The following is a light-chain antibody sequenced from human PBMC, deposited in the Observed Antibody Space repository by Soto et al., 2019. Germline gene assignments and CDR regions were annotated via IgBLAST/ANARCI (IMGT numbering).Light chain of an antibody. V-gene: IGKV3-20*01. J-gene: IGKJ4*01. CDR1: QSDGSY. CDR3: QQYRSSPLT. CDR2: GSY. Sequence: EIVMTQSPGTLALSPGERATLSCRASQSDGSYLAWYLQKPGQAPRLLISGSYSRATGIPDRFSGSGAGTEFTLTIRRLEPEHFAVYSCQQYRSSPLTLGGGTKVDTK.